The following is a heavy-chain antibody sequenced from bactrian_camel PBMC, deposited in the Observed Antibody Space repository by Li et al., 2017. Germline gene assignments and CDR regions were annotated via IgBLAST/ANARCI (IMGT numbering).Heavy chain of an antibody. CDR1: GFDFSSYY. J-gene: IGHJ4*01. V-gene: IGHV3-2*01. D-gene: IGHD5*01. CDR2: IYSDGRNT. Sequence: HVQLVESGGGLVQPGGSLRLSCAASGFDFSSYYMSWVRQAPGKGLEWVSSIYSDGRNTYYADSVKGRFTISRDDAKNTVYLLMNSLKPEDTALYFCAVEVGDVSSGESWPYKYWGQGTQVTVS. CDR3: AVEVGDVSSGESWPYKY.